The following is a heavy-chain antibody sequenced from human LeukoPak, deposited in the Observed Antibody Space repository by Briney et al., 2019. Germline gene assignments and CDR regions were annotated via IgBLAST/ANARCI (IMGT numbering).Heavy chain of an antibody. J-gene: IGHJ3*02. D-gene: IGHD1-7*01. Sequence: GASVKVSCKASGYTFTSYGISWVRQAPRHGLEWMGWISAYNGNTNSAQKLQGRVTITPDTSTSTAYMELRSLRSDDLAVYYCARSITGTTPGAFDIWGQGTMVTVSS. CDR2: ISAYNGNT. V-gene: IGHV1-18*03. CDR1: GYTFTSYG. CDR3: ARSITGTTPGAFDI.